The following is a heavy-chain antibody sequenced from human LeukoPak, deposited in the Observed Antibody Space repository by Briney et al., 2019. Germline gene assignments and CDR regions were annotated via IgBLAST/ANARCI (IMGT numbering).Heavy chain of an antibody. CDR2: INHSGRT. CDR3: ARKQWLVWRSAFDI. V-gene: IGHV4-34*01. CDR1: GGSFSGYY. D-gene: IGHD6-19*01. Sequence: SETLSLTCAVYGGSFSGYYWNWIRQPPGKGLEWIGEINHSGRTNYNPSLKSRVTISVDTSKKQFSLELSSVTAADTAVYYCARKQWLVWRSAFDIWGQGTMVTVSS. J-gene: IGHJ3*02.